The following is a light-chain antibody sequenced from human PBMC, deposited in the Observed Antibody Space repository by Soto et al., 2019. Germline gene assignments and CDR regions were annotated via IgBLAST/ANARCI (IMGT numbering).Light chain of an antibody. V-gene: IGKV3-15*01. CDR2: GAS. Sequence: EIVMTQSPSTLSLSPGERATISCRASQSVKFNLAWYQQKPGQAPRLLIYGASTRATGIPARFSGSGSETEFALTISSLQSEDFAVYYCQQYNNWPPITFGQGTRLEIK. J-gene: IGKJ5*01. CDR1: QSVKFN. CDR3: QQYNNWPPIT.